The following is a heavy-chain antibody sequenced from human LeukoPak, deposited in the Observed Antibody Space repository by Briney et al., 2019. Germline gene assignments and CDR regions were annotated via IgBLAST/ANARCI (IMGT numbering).Heavy chain of an antibody. V-gene: IGHV1-69*05. D-gene: IGHD3-3*01. CDR1: GGTFSSYA. CDR2: IIPIFGTA. J-gene: IGHJ6*03. Sequence: SVKVSCKASGGTFSSYAISWVRQAPGQGLEWMGGIIPIFGTANYAQKFQGRVTITTDDSTSTAYMELSSLRSEDTAVYYCARPSDHYDPSGYYYMDVWGKGTTVTVSS. CDR3: ARPSDHYDPSGYYYMDV.